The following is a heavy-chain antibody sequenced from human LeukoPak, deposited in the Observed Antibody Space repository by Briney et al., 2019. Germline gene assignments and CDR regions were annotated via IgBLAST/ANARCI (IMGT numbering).Heavy chain of an antibody. V-gene: IGHV3-11*01. CDR2: IGGSDNTM. D-gene: IGHD1-26*01. CDR3: ARDIQYIGSTYYFDL. J-gene: IGHJ4*02. Sequence: GGSLRLSCEASGFTFSAYQMSWIRQAPGKGLEWVSYIGGSDNTMSYADSVKGRFTISRDNAKNSLYLQTNSLRAEDTAVYYCARDIQYIGSTYYFDLWGQGTLVTVSS. CDR1: GFTFSAYQ.